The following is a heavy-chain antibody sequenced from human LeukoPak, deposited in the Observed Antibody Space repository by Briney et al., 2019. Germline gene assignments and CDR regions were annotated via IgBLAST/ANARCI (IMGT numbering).Heavy chain of an antibody. Sequence: SETLSLTCTVSGGSISSYYWSWIRQPPGKGLEWIGYIYYSGSTNYNPSLKSRVTISVDTSKNQFSLKLSSVTAADTAVYYCARGYCSSTGCYPDPWGQGTLVTVSS. V-gene: IGHV4-59*01. CDR3: ARGYCSSTGCYPDP. CDR1: GGSISSYY. CDR2: IYYSGST. J-gene: IGHJ5*02. D-gene: IGHD2-2*01.